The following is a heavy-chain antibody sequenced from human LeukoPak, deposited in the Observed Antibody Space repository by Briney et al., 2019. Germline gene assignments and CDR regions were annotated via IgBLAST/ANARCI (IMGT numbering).Heavy chain of an antibody. J-gene: IGHJ3*02. D-gene: IGHD1-26*01. V-gene: IGHV1-18*01. CDR3: ARQQYSGSYAGGAFDI. CDR2: ISAYNGNT. Sequence: ASVKVSCKASGYTFTSYGISWVRQAPGQGLEWMGWISAYNGNTNYAQKLQGRVTATTDTSTSTAYMELRSLRSDDTAVYYCARQQYSGSYAGGAFDIWGQGTMVTVSS. CDR1: GYTFTSYG.